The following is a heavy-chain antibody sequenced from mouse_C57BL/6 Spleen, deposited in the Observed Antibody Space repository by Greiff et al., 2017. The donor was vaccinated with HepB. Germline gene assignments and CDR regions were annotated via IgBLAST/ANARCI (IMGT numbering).Heavy chain of an antibody. Sequence: QVQLKQSGAELAKPGASVKLSCKASGYTFTSYWMHWVKQRPGQGLEWIGYINPSSGYTKYNQKFKDKATLTADKSSSTAYIQLSSLTYEDSAVYYCARPPPYGRGAMDYWGQGTSVTVSS. CDR3: ARPPPYGRGAMDY. V-gene: IGHV1-7*01. CDR2: INPSSGYT. D-gene: IGHD1-1*01. CDR1: GYTFTSYW. J-gene: IGHJ4*01.